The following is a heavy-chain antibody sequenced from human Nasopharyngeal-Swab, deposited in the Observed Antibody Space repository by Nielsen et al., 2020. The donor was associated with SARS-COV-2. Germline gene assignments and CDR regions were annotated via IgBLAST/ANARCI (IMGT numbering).Heavy chain of an antibody. V-gene: IGHV1-69*13. CDR1: GVTFSSYA. J-gene: IGHJ6*03. CDR3: AREGRPQHIAARSYYYYYMDV. CDR2: IIPIFGTA. Sequence: SVKVSCKASGVTFSSYAISWVRQAPGQGLEWMGGIIPIFGTANYAQKFQGRVTITADESTSTAYMELSSLRSEDTAVYYCAREGRPQHIAARSYYYYYMDVWGKGTTVTVSS. D-gene: IGHD6-6*01.